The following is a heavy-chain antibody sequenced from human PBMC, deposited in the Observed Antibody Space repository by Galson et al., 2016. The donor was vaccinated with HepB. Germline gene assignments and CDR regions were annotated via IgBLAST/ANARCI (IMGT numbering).Heavy chain of an antibody. V-gene: IGHV4-61*09. D-gene: IGHD6-19*01. Sequence: TLSLTCTISGGSLTGGSNYWSWIRQVAGKGLEWIGHIYTSGTTRYNPPLKSRVTMSIDTSKNQFSLTLRSVTAADTAVYYCARDRFSAVLFDYWGQGTQVTVSS. CDR2: IYTSGTT. CDR3: ARDRFSAVLFDY. CDR1: GGSLTGGSNY. J-gene: IGHJ4*02.